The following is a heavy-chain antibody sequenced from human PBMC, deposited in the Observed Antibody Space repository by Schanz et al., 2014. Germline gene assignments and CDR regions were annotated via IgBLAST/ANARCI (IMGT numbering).Heavy chain of an antibody. D-gene: IGHD6-13*01. J-gene: IGHJ1*01. CDR2: ISDYNADT. CDR1: GYTFTSYG. CDR3: AGATYSSSWYGGSEYFQH. V-gene: IGHV1-18*04. Sequence: QVQLVQSGAEVKKPGASVKVSCKASGYTFTSYGISWVRQAPGQGPEWMGWISDYNADTKYAQKVQGRVTMTTDTSTSTAYMELRSLRSGDTAVYYCAGATYSSSWYGGSEYFQHWGQGTLVTVSS.